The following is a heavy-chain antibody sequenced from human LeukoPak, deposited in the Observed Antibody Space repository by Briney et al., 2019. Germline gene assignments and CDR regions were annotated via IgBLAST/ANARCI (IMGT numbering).Heavy chain of an antibody. D-gene: IGHD3-10*01. Sequence: SKTLSLTCTVSGGSISSGGHSWSWIRQPPGKGLEWIGYIYHSGSGSTYYNPSLKSRVTISVDTSKNQFSLKLSSVTAADTAVYYCARHTLRGVPDYWGQGTLVTVSS. V-gene: IGHV4-30-2*01. J-gene: IGHJ4*02. CDR1: GGSISSGGHS. CDR3: ARHTLRGVPDY. CDR2: IYHSGSGST.